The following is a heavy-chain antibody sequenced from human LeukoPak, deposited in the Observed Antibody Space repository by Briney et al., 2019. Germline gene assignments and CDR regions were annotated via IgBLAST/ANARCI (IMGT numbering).Heavy chain of an antibody. V-gene: IGHV3-11*01. CDR3: ARAGFVDAFDI. J-gene: IGHJ3*02. Sequence: GGSLRLPCAASGFTFSDYYMSWFRQAPGKGLEWVSYISSSGSTIYYADSVKGRFTISRDNAKNSLYLQMNSLRAKDTAVYYCARAGFVDAFDIWGQGTMVTVSS. CDR1: GFTFSDYY. D-gene: IGHD3-10*01. CDR2: ISSSGSTI.